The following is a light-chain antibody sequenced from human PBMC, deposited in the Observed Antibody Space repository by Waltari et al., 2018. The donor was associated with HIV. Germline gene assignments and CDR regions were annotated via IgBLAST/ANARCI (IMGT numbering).Light chain of an antibody. CDR2: EVT. Sequence: QSALTQPPSVSGSLGQSVTISCTRTSSDIGAYNRVSWYQQSPGTATKLRIYEVTHRPSGVPVRFSGSKSGNTASLTISGLQADDEADYYCSSYTTSSTWVFGGGTKLTVL. CDR1: SSDIGAYNR. J-gene: IGLJ3*02. V-gene: IGLV2-18*02. CDR3: SSYTTSSTWV.